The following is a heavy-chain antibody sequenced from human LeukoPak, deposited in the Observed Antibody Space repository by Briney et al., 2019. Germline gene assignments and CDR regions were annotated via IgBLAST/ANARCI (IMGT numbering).Heavy chain of an antibody. CDR1: GFTFTSSA. CDR2: IVVGSGNT. Sequence: ASVKVSCKASGFTFTSSAVQWVRQARGQRLEWIGWIVVGSGNTNYAQKFQERVTITRDMSTSTAYMELSSLRSEDTAVYYCAADRDYYDSSGLTHPAYWGQGTLVTVSS. CDR3: AADRDYYDSSGLTHPAY. V-gene: IGHV1-58*01. D-gene: IGHD3-22*01. J-gene: IGHJ4*02.